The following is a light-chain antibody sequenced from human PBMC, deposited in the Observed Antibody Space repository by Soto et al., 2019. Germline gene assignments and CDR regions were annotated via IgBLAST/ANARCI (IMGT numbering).Light chain of an antibody. Sequence: DIQMTQSPSSVSASVGDRVTITCRASQGIGSWLAWYQQKPGKAPKLLISAASSLQSGVPTRFSGSGSGTDFTLTIWSLQPEDFAIYFCQQGNSFPLAFGGGTKVEIK. V-gene: IGKV1-12*01. CDR2: AAS. CDR1: QGIGSW. J-gene: IGKJ4*01. CDR3: QQGNSFPLA.